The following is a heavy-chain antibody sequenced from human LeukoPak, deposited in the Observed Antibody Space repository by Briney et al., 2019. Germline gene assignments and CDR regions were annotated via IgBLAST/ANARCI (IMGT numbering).Heavy chain of an antibody. D-gene: IGHD6-13*01. J-gene: IGHJ4*02. V-gene: IGHV4-59*01. CDR2: IYYSGST. Sequence: SETLSLTCTVSGGSISSYYWSWIRQPPGKGLEWIGYIYYSGSTNYNPSLKSRVTISVDTSKNQFSLKLSSVTAADTAVYHCARLRYSSYTDYWGQGTLVTVSS. CDR3: ARLRYSSYTDY. CDR1: GGSISSYY.